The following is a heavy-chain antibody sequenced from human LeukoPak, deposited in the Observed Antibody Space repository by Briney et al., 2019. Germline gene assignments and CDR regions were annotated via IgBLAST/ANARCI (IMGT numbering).Heavy chain of an antibody. D-gene: IGHD3-3*01. Sequence: ASVKVSCKSSGYTLTGYYMHWVRLAPGPGLEWMGWVNPNSGGTNYAQKFKSRVTMTRDTSISTAYMELSTLTSDDTAVYYCARPRGRFDAFDIWGQGTMVTVSS. CDR3: ARPRGRFDAFDI. CDR2: VNPNSGGT. CDR1: GYTLTGYY. J-gene: IGHJ3*02. V-gene: IGHV1-2*02.